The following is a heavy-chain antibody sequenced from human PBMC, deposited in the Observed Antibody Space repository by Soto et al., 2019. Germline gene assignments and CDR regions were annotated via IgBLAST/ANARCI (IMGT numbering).Heavy chain of an antibody. V-gene: IGHV4-61*01. CDR2: IYYSGST. Sequence: QVQLQESGPGLVKPSETLSLTCTVSGGSVSSGSYYWSWLRQPPGKGLEWIGYIYYSGSTKYNPSLKSRVTISVDTSKNQFSLKLSSVTAADTAVYYCAREVDYGENWFDPWGQGTLVTVSS. CDR1: GGSVSSGSYY. CDR3: AREVDYGENWFDP. J-gene: IGHJ5*02. D-gene: IGHD4-17*01.